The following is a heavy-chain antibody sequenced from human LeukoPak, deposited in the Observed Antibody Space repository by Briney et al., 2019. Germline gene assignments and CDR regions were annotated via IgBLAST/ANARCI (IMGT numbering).Heavy chain of an antibody. V-gene: IGHV4-30-4*01. CDR2: IYYSGST. Sequence: SETLSLTCTVSGGSISSGDYYWRWIRQPPGKGLEWIGYIYYSGSTYYNPSLKSRVTISVDTSKNQFSLKLSSVTAADTAVYYCARASDGSGSFHFDYWGQGTLVTVSS. CDR3: ARASDGSGSFHFDY. CDR1: GGSISSGDYY. D-gene: IGHD3-10*01. J-gene: IGHJ4*02.